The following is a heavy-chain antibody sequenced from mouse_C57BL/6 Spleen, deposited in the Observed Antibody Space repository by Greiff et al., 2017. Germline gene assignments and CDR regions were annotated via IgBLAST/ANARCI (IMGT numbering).Heavy chain of an antibody. V-gene: IGHV1-7*01. CDR1: GYTFTSYW. D-gene: IGHD1-1*01. J-gene: IGHJ1*03. CDR2: INPSSGYT. CDR3: AREGITTVVEKGYFDV. Sequence: VQVVESGAELAKPGASVKLSCKASGYTFTSYWMHWVKQRPGQGLEWIGYINPSSGYTKYNQKFKDKATLTADKSSSTAYMQLSSLTYEDSAVYYCAREGITTVVEKGYFDVWGTGTTVTVSS.